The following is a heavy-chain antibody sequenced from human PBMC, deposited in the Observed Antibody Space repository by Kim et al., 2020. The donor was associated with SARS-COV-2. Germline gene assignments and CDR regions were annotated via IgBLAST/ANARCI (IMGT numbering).Heavy chain of an antibody. CDR1: GGSFSGYY. J-gene: IGHJ6*02. Sequence: SETLSLTCAVYGGSFSGYYCSWIRQPPGKGLEWIGEINHSGSTNYNPSLTSRVTISVDTSKNQFSLKLSSVTAADTAVYYCARWGRYYYGSGRYYERYYYGMDVWGQGTTVTVSS. D-gene: IGHD3-10*01. CDR2: INHSGST. CDR3: ARWGRYYYGSGRYYERYYYGMDV. V-gene: IGHV4-34*01.